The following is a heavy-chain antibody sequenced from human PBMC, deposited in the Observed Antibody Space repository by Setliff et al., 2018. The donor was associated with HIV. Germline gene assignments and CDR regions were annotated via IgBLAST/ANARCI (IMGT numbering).Heavy chain of an antibody. J-gene: IGHJ4*01. V-gene: IGHV4-61*09. D-gene: IGHD5-12*01. Sequence: SQTLSLPCTVSGGSITSGNYFWTWIRQPAGKGLEWIGHIYTDGSTNYNPSFRSRVTISVDSSKNQFSLKLSSVTAADTAVYYCARDARWLQFPYFDYWGQGTLVTVSS. CDR3: ARDARWLQFPYFDY. CDR2: IYTDGST. CDR1: GGSITSGNYF.